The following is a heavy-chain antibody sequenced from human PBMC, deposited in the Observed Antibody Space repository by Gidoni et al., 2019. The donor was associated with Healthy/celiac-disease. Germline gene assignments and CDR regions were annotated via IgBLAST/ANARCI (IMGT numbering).Heavy chain of an antibody. J-gene: IGHJ6*02. CDR1: GFTFSSYW. D-gene: IGHD6-13*01. Sequence: EVQQVESGGGVVKPGGSMRLSCAASGFTFSSYWMHWVRQAPGKGLVWVSRIHSDGSSTSYADSVKGRFTISRDYAKNTMYLQMNSLSAEDTSVYYCARVEAADYYYYYGMDVWGQGTTVTVSS. CDR3: ARVEAADYYYYYGMDV. CDR2: IHSDGSST. V-gene: IGHV3-74*01.